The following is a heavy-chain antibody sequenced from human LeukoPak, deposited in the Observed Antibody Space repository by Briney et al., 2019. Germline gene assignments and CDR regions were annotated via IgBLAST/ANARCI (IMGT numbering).Heavy chain of an antibody. CDR1: GASISSGGYY. CDR3: ARDRGYSGYDRAYYFDY. D-gene: IGHD5-12*01. V-gene: IGHV4-31*03. CDR2: IYYSGST. J-gene: IGHJ4*02. Sequence: SQTLSLTCTVSGASISSGGYYWSWIRQHPGKGLEWIGYIYYSGSTYYNPSLKSRVTISVDTSKNQFSLKLSSVTAADTAVYYCARDRGYSGYDRAYYFDYWGQGTLVTVSS.